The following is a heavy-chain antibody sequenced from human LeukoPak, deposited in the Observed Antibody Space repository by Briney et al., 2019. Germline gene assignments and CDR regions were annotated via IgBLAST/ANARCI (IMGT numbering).Heavy chain of an antibody. D-gene: IGHD6-6*01. CDR2: INPNSGGT. CDR1: GYTFTGYY. J-gene: IGHJ4*02. CDR3: ARGSARFPYYFDY. V-gene: IGHV1-2*02. Sequence: ASVKVSCKASGYTFTGYYMHWVRQAPGQGLEWMGWINPNSGGTNYAQKFQGRVTMIRDASISTAYMELSRLRSDDMAVYYCARGSARFPYYFDYWGQGTLVTVSS.